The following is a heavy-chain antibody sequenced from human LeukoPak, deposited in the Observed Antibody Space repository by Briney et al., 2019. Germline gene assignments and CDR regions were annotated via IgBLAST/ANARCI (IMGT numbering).Heavy chain of an antibody. D-gene: IGHD3-3*01. J-gene: IGHJ6*03. Sequence: GGSLRLSCAASGFTFSSYSVNWVRQAPGKGLEWVSYISSSSSTIYYADSVKGRFTISRDNSKNTLYLQMNSLRAEDTAVYYCAKGSKEVLFTRDHYMDVWGKGTTVTISS. CDR2: ISSSSSTI. V-gene: IGHV3-48*01. CDR1: GFTFSSYS. CDR3: AKGSKEVLFTRDHYMDV.